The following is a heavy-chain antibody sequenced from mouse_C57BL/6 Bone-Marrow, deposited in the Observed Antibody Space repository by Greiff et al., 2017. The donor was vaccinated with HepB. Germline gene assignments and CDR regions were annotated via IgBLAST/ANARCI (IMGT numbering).Heavy chain of an antibody. CDR1: GYTFTSYW. D-gene: IGHD1-1*01. Sequence: QVQLQQPGAELVKPGASVKMSCKASGYTFTSYWITWVKQRPGQGLEWIGDIYPGSGSTNYNEKFKSKATLTVDTSSSTAYMQLSSLTSEDSAVYYCARRRSCITTVDYWGQGTTLTVSS. CDR3: ARRRSCITTVDY. CDR2: IYPGSGST. J-gene: IGHJ2*01. V-gene: IGHV1-55*01.